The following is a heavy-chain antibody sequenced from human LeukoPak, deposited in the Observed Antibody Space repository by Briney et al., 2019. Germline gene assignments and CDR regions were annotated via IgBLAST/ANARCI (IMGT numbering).Heavy chain of an antibody. CDR1: GFTFGDYA. V-gene: IGHV3-49*04. CDR2: IRSKAYGGTT. Sequence: PGGSLRLSCTASGFTFGDYAMTWVRQAPGKGLEWVGFIRSKAYGGTTEYAASVKGRFTISRDDSKSIAYLQMNSLKTKDTAVYYCTRDQTPYYWGQGTLVTVSS. CDR3: TRDQTPYY. J-gene: IGHJ4*02.